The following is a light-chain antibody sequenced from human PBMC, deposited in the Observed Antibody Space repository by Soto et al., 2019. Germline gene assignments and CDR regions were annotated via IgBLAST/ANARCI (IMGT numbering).Light chain of an antibody. CDR2: EVS. Sequence: QSALTQPASVSGSPGQSITISCTGTSSDVGGYNYVSWYQQHPGKAPKLMIYEVSNRPSGVSNRFSGSKSGNTASLTISGLQAEDEADYYCSSDTYSSTLYVVFGGGTKVTVL. CDR3: SSDTYSSTLYVV. CDR1: SSDVGGYNY. J-gene: IGLJ2*01. V-gene: IGLV2-14*01.